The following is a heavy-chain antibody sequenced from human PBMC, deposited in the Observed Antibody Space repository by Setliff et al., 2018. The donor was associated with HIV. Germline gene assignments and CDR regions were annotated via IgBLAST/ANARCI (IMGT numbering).Heavy chain of an antibody. CDR2: IKSRAYGETT. D-gene: IGHD1-1*01. CDR3: TPPPGTY. CDR1: GFTFGEYA. V-gene: IGHV3-49*04. Sequence: GGSLRLSCTASGFTFGEYAMSWVRQAPGKGLEWVGIIKSRAYGETTEYAASVKGRFTLSRDDSKSIAYLQMNSLKTEDTGVYYCTPPPGTYWGQGTLVTVSS. J-gene: IGHJ4*02.